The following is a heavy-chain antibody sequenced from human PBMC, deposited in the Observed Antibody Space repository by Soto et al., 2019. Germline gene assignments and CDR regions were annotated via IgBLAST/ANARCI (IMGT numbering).Heavy chain of an antibody. CDR2: INPNNGAT. Sequence: QVQLVQSGAEVKKPGASVKVSCKAPRYIFTAYFMHWVRQAPGQGLEWMGWINPNNGATHYGLSFQGRVTMNRDTSISTAYMALSSLRSDDTAVYYCASHDPGARFDPWGQGTLVIVSS. V-gene: IGHV1-2*02. CDR1: RYIFTAYF. CDR3: ASHDPGARFDP. J-gene: IGHJ5*02. D-gene: IGHD1-1*01.